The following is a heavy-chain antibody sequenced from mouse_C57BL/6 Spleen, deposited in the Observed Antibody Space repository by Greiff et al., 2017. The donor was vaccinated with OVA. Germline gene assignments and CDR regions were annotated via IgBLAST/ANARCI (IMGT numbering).Heavy chain of an antibody. CDR2: IYPRSGNT. CDR1: GYTFTSYG. D-gene: IGHD1-1*01. CDR3: ARAGHYYGSSSSWFAD. Sequence: QVQLKQSGAELARPGASVKLSCKASGYTFTSYGISWVKQRTGQGLEWIGEIYPRSGNTYYNEKFKGKATLTADKSSSTAYMELRSLTSEDSAVYFCARAGHYYGSSSSWFADWGQGTLVTVSA. J-gene: IGHJ3*01. V-gene: IGHV1-81*01.